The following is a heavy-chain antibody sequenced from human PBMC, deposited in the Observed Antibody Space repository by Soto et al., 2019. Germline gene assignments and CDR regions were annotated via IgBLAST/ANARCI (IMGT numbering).Heavy chain of an antibody. CDR1: GYSFTSYW. CDR3: ARQASRDGYNYDAFDI. V-gene: IGHV5-10-1*01. J-gene: IGHJ3*02. Sequence: RGESLKISCKGSGYSFTSYWISWVRQMPGKGLEWMGRIDPSDSYTNYSPSFQGHVTISADKSISTAYLQWSSLKASDTAMYYCARQASRDGYNYDAFDIWGQGTMVTVSS. D-gene: IGHD5-12*01. CDR2: IDPSDSYT.